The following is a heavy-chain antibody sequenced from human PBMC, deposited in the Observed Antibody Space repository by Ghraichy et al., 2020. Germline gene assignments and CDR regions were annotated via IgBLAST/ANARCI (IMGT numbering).Heavy chain of an antibody. D-gene: IGHD3-22*01. CDR1: GFTFSSYW. CDR2: IKQDESEK. V-gene: IGHV3-7*01. CDR3: ARCPYDSSGYYSAFDI. J-gene: IGHJ3*02. Sequence: GGSLRLSCAASGFTFSSYWMSWVRRAPGKGLEWVANIKQDESEKYYVDSVKGRFTISRDNAKNSLYLQMNSLRAEDTAVYYCARCPYDSSGYYSAFDIWGQGTVVTVSS.